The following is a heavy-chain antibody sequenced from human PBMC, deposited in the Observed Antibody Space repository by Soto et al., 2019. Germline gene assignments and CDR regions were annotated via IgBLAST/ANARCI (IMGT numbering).Heavy chain of an antibody. Sequence: SETLSLTCAVSGGSISSSNWWSWVRQPPGKGLEWIGEIYHSGSTNYNPSLKSRVTISVDKSKNQFSLKLSAVTAADTAVYYCARTVAAAGNAFDIWGQGTMVTVSS. CDR3: ARTVAAAGNAFDI. CDR1: GGSISSSNW. J-gene: IGHJ3*02. D-gene: IGHD6-13*01. V-gene: IGHV4-4*02. CDR2: IYHSGST.